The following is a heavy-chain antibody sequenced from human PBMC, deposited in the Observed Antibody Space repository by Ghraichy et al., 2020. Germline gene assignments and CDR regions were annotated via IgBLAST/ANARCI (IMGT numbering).Heavy chain of an antibody. CDR3: ARASFDSSGYYSDY. CDR1: GFTFSSYS. Sequence: LSLTCAASGFTFSSYSMNWVRQAPGKGLEWVSYISSSSSTIYYADSVKGRFTISRDNAKNSLYLQMNSLRDEDTAVYYCARASFDSSGYYSDYWGQGTLVTVSS. CDR2: ISSSSSTI. D-gene: IGHD3-22*01. V-gene: IGHV3-48*02. J-gene: IGHJ4*02.